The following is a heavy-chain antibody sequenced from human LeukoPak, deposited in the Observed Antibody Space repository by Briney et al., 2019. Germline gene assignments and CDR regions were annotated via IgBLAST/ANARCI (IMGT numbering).Heavy chain of an antibody. J-gene: IGHJ4*02. D-gene: IGHD2/OR15-2a*01. CDR2: INHSGST. V-gene: IGHV4-34*01. CDR3: ARVLHHYYFDY. CDR1: GGSFSGYY. Sequence: PSETLSLTCAVYGGSFSGYYWSWIRQPPGKGLEWIGEINHSGSTNYNPSLKSRVTISVDTSKNQFSLKLSSVTAADTAVHYCARVLHHYYFDYWGQGTLVTVSS.